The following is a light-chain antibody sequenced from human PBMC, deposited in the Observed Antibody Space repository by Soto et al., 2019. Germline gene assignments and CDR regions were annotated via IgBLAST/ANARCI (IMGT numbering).Light chain of an antibody. V-gene: IGKV1-39*01. Sequence: DIQMTQSPSSLSASVGDRVTITCRASQSISSYLNWYQQKPGKAPKLLIYAASSLQSGVPSRFSVSASGTDFTLTISSLQPEDFANYYGQQSYSTPVTCGKGTKVVIK. CDR3: QQSYSTPVT. CDR1: QSISSY. J-gene: IGKJ1*01. CDR2: AAS.